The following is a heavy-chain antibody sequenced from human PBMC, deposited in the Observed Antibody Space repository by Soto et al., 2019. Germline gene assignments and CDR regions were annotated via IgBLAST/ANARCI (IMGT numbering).Heavy chain of an antibody. CDR1: GYTFTAYP. D-gene: IGHD3-10*01. CDR2: INAANGDT. CDR3: ARKDYYGAGVYYFDH. J-gene: IGHJ4*02. Sequence: QVHLVQSGAEVKKPGASVKVSCKASGYTFTAYPMHWVRQAPGQRLEWMGWINAANGDTGYSQKFHDRVTFTRDTAATTVYMELSSLTSEDTAVYYGARKDYYGAGVYYFDHWCQGTLVTVSS. V-gene: IGHV1-3*01.